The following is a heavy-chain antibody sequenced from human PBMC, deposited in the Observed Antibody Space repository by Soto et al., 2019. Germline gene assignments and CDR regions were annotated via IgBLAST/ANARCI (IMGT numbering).Heavy chain of an antibody. D-gene: IGHD3-9*01. Sequence: QVQLVESGGGVIQPGKSLRLSCSASGFAFSTYGMHWVRQAPGKGLVWVAVIWADGSRQFYGDSVKGRFIISRDNSKNTLYLQMNSLRVDDTAVYYCGGGTGYWGLSDYWGKGTLVTVSS. J-gene: IGHJ4*02. CDR1: GFAFSTYG. CDR3: GGGTGYWGLSDY. CDR2: IWADGSRQ. V-gene: IGHV3-33*08.